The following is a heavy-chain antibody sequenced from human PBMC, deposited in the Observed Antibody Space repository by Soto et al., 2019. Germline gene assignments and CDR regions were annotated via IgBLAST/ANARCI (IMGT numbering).Heavy chain of an antibody. CDR3: ARDLRTLYGMDV. CDR1: GFTVSSNY. J-gene: IGHJ6*02. CDR2: IYSGGST. V-gene: IGHV3-53*01. Sequence: EVQLVESGGGLIKPGGSLRLSCAASGFTVSSNYMSWVRQAPGKGLEWVSVIYSGGSTYYADSVKGRFIISRDNSKNTLYLQMNSLSAEDTAVYYCARDLRTLYGMDVWGQGTTVTVSS.